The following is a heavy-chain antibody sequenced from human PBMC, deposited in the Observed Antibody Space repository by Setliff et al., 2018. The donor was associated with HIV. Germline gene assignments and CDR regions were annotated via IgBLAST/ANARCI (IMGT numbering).Heavy chain of an antibody. CDR1: NGSISYYY. CDR3: ARDFGDNSGWDL. V-gene: IGHV4-59*12. D-gene: IGHD1-20*01. CDR2: IYYSGST. J-gene: IGHJ5*02. Sequence: SETLSLTCTVSNGSISYYYWTWIRQPPGKGLEFIGYIYYSGSTNYNPSLNSRVTVSLDTSRNQFSLKLSSVTAADTAVYYCARDFGDNSGWDLWGQGMLVTVSS.